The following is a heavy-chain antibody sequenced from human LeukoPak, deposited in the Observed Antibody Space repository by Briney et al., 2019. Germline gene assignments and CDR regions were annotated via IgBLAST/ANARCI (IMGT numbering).Heavy chain of an antibody. D-gene: IGHD3-9*01. CDR3: ARVVYDILTGSNFDY. Sequence: SETLSLTCAVSGYSISSGYYWDWIRQPPGKGLEWIGSIYHSGSTYYNPSLKSRVTISVDTSKNQFSLKLSSVTAADTAVYYCARVVYDILTGSNFDYWGQGTLVTVSS. CDR1: GYSISSGYY. CDR2: IYHSGST. J-gene: IGHJ4*02. V-gene: IGHV4-38-2*01.